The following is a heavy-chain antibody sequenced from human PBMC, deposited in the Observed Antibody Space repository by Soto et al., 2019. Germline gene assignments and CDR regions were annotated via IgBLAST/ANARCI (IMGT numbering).Heavy chain of an antibody. J-gene: IGHJ4*02. Sequence: ASVKVSCKASGYTFTSYEINWVRQATGQGLEWMGWMNPNSGNTGYAQKFQGRVTMTRNTSISTAYMELSSLRSEDTAVYYCASDPTVLRYFDWSLDYWGQGTLVTVSS. CDR3: ASDPTVLRYFDWSLDY. D-gene: IGHD3-9*01. CDR1: GYTFTSYE. V-gene: IGHV1-8*01. CDR2: MNPNSGNT.